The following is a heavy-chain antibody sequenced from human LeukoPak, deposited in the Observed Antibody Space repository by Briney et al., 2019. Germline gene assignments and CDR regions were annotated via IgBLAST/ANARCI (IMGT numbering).Heavy chain of an antibody. CDR1: GFTFSSYG. V-gene: IGHV3-30*18. Sequence: GTSLRLSCAASGFTFSSYGMQWVRQAPGKGLEWVAVISYEGSTSYYADSVKGRFTISRDNSKNTLYLQMNSLRAEDTAVYYCAKLKITMVRGALNWFDPWGQGTLVTVSS. D-gene: IGHD3-10*01. CDR3: AKLKITMVRGALNWFDP. CDR2: ISYEGSTS. J-gene: IGHJ5*02.